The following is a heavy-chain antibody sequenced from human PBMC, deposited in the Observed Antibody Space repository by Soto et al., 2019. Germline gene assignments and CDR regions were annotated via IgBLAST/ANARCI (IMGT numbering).Heavy chain of an antibody. V-gene: IGHV4-34*01. CDR1: GVSFSDFY. Sequence: SETLSLTCAVYGVSFSDFYWTWIRQLPGKGLEWIGEINHSGSTNYNPSLKSRVAISVDTSKNQFSLNLRSVTAADTAVYYCGPRGAVADPRGYWGQGTLVTVSS. D-gene: IGHD6-19*01. CDR3: GPRGAVADPRGY. CDR2: INHSGST. J-gene: IGHJ4*02.